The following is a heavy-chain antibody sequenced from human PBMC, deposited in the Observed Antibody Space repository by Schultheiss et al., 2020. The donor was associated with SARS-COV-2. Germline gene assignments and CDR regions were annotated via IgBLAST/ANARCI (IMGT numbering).Heavy chain of an antibody. CDR2: IYTSGST. CDR3: ARGDGSWEPNYYYYYMDV. Sequence: SETLSLTCAVYGGSFSGYYWSWIRQPAGKGLEWIGRIYTSGSTNYNPSLKSRVTMSVDTSKNQFSLKLSSVTAADTAVYYCARGDGSWEPNYYYYYMDVWGKGTTVTVSS. V-gene: IGHV4-59*10. CDR1: GGSFSGYY. J-gene: IGHJ6*03. D-gene: IGHD3-10*01.